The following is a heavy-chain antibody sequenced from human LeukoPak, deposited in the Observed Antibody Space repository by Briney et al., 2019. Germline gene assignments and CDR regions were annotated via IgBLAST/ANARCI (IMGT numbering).Heavy chain of an antibody. V-gene: IGHV1-8*01. CDR1: GYTFTTYD. CDR2: MNPNSGNT. Sequence: ASVKVSCKASGYTFTTYDITWVRQATGQGLEWMGWMNPNSGNTGYAQKFQGRVTMTRNTSISTAYMELSSLRSEDTAVYYCATAYYYGSGSYSYYYYYGMDVWGQGTTVTVSS. CDR3: ATAYYYGSGSYSYYYYYGMDV. D-gene: IGHD3-10*01. J-gene: IGHJ6*02.